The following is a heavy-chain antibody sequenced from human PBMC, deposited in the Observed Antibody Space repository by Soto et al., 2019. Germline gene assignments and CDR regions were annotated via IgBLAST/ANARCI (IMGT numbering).Heavy chain of an antibody. CDR1: GGSMISYY. CDR2: IYYAGST. J-gene: IGHJ4*02. CDR3: ARVLVAVVTQTPLQFDY. D-gene: IGHD2-21*02. V-gene: IGHV4-59*12. Sequence: PSETLSLTSTVSGGSMISYYWSWLRQPPGRGLEWIGFIYYAGSTYYNPSLKSRVTISVDRSKNQFSLKLSSVTAADTAVYYCARVLVAVVTQTPLQFDYWGQGTLVTVSS.